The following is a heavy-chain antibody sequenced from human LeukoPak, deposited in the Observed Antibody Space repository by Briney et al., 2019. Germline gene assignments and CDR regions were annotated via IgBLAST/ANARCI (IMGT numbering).Heavy chain of an antibody. V-gene: IGHV4-34*01. CDR3: ARMALWGIVVVPAARGWFDP. J-gene: IGHJ5*02. Sequence: SETLSLTCAVYGGSFSGYYWSWIRQPPGKGLEWIGEINHSGSTNYNPSLKSRVTISVDTSKNQFSLKLSSVTAADTAVYYCARMALWGIVVVPAARGWFDPWGQGTPVTVSS. CDR1: GGSFSGYY. CDR2: INHSGST. D-gene: IGHD2-2*01.